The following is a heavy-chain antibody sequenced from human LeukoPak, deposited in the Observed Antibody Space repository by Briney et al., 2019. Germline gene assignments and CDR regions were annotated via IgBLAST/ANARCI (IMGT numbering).Heavy chain of an antibody. CDR3: ARDLKGGGYYDSSGPGG. J-gene: IGHJ4*02. V-gene: IGHV4-30-4*08. Sequence: PSETLSLTXTVSGGSISSGDYYWSWIRQPPGKGLEWIGYIYYSGSTYYNPSLKSRVTISVDTSKNQFSLKLSSVTAADTAVYYCARDLKGGGYYDSSGPGGWGQGTLVTVSS. CDR2: IYYSGST. CDR1: GGSISSGDYY. D-gene: IGHD3-22*01.